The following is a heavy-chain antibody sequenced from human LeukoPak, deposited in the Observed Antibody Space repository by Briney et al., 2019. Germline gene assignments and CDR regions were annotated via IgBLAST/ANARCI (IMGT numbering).Heavy chain of an antibody. CDR2: IYHSGRT. CDR3: ARQVNDDYFDY. D-gene: IGHD5/OR15-5a*01. V-gene: IGHV4-59*08. Sequence: SETPSLTCSVSGGSISSYYWSWIRQPPGKGLEWIGYIYHSGRTNYNPSLKSRVTVSVDTSKNQFSLEMTSVTAADTAVYYCARQVNDDYFDYWGQGMLVTVSS. CDR1: GGSISSYY. J-gene: IGHJ4*02.